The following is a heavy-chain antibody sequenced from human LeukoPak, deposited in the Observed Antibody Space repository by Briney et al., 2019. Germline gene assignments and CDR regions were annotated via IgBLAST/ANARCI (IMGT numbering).Heavy chain of an antibody. CDR1: GGTFSSYA. V-gene: IGHV1-69*13. D-gene: IGHD3-22*01. CDR2: IIPIFGTA. Sequence: ASVKVSCTASGGTFSSYAISWVRQAPGQGLEWMGGIIPIFGTANYAQKFQGRVTITADESTSTAYMELSSLRSEDTAVYYCARAADYYDSSGYYYAWGQGTLVTVSS. CDR3: ARAADYYDSSGYYYA. J-gene: IGHJ5*02.